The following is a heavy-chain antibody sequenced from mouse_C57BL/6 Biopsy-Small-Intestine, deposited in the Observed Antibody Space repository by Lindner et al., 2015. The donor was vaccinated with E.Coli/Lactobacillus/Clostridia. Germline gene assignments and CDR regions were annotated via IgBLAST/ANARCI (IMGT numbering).Heavy chain of an antibody. CDR3: VRDWYFDV. CDR2: INPSSVYT. V-gene: IGHV1-4*01. CDR1: GYTFTTYT. J-gene: IGHJ1*03. Sequence: VQLQESGAELARPGASVKMSCKASGYTFTTYTMHWVKQRPGQGLEWIGYINPSSVYTDYNQRFKGKATLTADKSSSTAYMQLSSLTSEDSAVYYCVRDWYFDVWGTGTTVTVSS.